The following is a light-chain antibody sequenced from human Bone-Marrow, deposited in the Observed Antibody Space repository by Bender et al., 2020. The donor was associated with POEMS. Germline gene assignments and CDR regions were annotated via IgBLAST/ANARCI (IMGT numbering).Light chain of an antibody. CDR1: SSDVGGYNL. CDR3: CSYGGVNTSI. Sequence: QSALTQAASVSGSPGQSITISCTGTSSDVGGYNLVSWYQLHPGKAPRLILYDVNNRPSGISNRFSGSKSGNTASLTISGLQAEDEADYYCCSYGGVNTSIFGGGTKLTVL. CDR2: DVN. V-gene: IGLV2-23*02. J-gene: IGLJ2*01.